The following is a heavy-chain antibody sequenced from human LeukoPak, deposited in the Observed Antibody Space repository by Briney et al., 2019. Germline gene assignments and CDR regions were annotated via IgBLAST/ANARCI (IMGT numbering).Heavy chain of an antibody. CDR2: IRYDGSNK. Sequence: GGSLRLSCAASGFTSSSYGMHWVRQAPGKGLEWVAFIRYDGSNKYYADSVKGRFTISRDNSKNTVYLQMNSLRAEDTAVYYCARGKYGGYFIDYWGQGTLVTVSS. D-gene: IGHD5-12*01. J-gene: IGHJ4*02. CDR1: GFTSSSYG. V-gene: IGHV3-30*02. CDR3: ARGKYGGYFIDY.